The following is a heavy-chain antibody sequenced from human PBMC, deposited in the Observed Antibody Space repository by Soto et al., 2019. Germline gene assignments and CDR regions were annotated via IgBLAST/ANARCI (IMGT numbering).Heavy chain of an antibody. CDR1: GFTFSSYW. CDR3: ARNLGYCSGGKCYTALDY. Sequence: PGGSLRLSCAASGFTFSSYWMNWVRQAPGKGLEWVANIKQDGSDKYYEDSVTGRFTISRDNAKNSLFLQMNSLRAEDTAVYYCARNLGYCSGGKCYTALDYWGQGTLVTVSS. V-gene: IGHV3-7*04. J-gene: IGHJ4*02. D-gene: IGHD2-15*01. CDR2: IKQDGSDK.